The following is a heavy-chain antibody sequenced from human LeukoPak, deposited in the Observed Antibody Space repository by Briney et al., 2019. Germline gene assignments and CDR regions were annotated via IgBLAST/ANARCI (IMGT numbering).Heavy chain of an antibody. J-gene: IGHJ4*02. D-gene: IGHD2-2*01. V-gene: IGHV4-39*07. CDR1: GGSISSSSYY. CDR2: IYYSGST. CDR3: ARLWDIVVVPAAMGFDY. Sequence: KTSETLSLTCTVSGGSISSSSYYWGWIRQPPGKGLEWIGSIYYSGSTNYSPSLKSRVTISVDTSKNQFSLKLSSVTAADTAVYYCARLWDIVVVPAAMGFDYWGQGTLVTVSS.